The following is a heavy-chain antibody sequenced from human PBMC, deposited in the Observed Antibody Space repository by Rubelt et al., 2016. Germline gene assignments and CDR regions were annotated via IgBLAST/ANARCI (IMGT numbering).Heavy chain of an antibody. CDR2: INPNSGGT. Sequence: GYYLHWVRQAPGQGLEWMGWINPNSGGTNYAQKFQGRVTMTRDTSISTAYMELSRLRSDDTAVYYCARSHVEMATTHFDYWGQGTLVTVSS. V-gene: IGHV1-2*02. J-gene: IGHJ4*02. CDR1: GYY. D-gene: IGHD5-24*01. CDR3: ARSHVEMATTHFDY.